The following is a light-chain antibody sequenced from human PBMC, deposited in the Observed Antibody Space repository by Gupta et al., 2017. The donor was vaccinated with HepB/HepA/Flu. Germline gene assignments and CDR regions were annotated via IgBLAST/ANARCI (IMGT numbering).Light chain of an antibody. J-gene: IGKJ4*01. CDR3: QKDNSAPFT. CDR1: QGISNY. Sequence: DIRMTQSPSSLSASVGDRVTITCRASQGISNYLAWYQQKPGKGPKLLIYAASTLQSGVPSRFSGSGSGTDFTLTISTLQPEDVATYYCQKDNSAPFTFGRGTXVEIK. V-gene: IGKV1-27*01. CDR2: AAS.